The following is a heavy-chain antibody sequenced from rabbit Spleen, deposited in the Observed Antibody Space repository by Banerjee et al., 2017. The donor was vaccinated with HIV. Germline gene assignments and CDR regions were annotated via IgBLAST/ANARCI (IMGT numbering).Heavy chain of an antibody. CDR2: IYAGSSGST. CDR1: GFSFNSGYD. D-gene: IGHD8-1*01. J-gene: IGHJ6*01. V-gene: IGHV1S45*01. Sequence: QQQLEESGGGLVKPGGTLTLTCKASGFSFNSGYDMCWVRQAPGKGLEWIACIYAGSSGSTYSATWAKGRFTISKTSSTTVTLQMTNLTAADTATYFCARDTGSSFSSYGMDLWGQGTLVTVS. CDR3: ARDTGSSFSSYGMDL.